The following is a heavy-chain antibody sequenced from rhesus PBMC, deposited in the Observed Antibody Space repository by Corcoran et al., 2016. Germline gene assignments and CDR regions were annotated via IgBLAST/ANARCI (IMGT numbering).Heavy chain of an antibody. J-gene: IGHJ4*01. D-gene: IGHD6-25*01. Sequence: EVQLVESGGGLAKPGGSLRLSCAASGFSFRDYYMDGFRQVPGKELELISRISNDCGSTWYADSVKARFTISRENAKNTVYFQMNSLRPEDTAVYYCARSGTWNFDYWGQGVLVTVSS. CDR3: ARSGTWNFDY. V-gene: IGHV3-178*01. CDR1: GFSFRDYY. CDR2: ISNDCGST.